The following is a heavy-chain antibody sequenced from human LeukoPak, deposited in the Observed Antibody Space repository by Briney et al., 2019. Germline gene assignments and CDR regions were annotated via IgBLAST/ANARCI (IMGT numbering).Heavy chain of an antibody. D-gene: IGHD3-3*01. CDR1: GYSFSNYY. J-gene: IGHJ6*03. CDR2: INPTAGTT. Sequence: ASVKVSCKASGYSFSNYYIHWVRQAPGQGLEWMGIINPTAGTTRNAQKFQGRLTMTEDTSTDTAYMELSSLRSEDTAVYYCATRNADDRGFWSGYHTYYYYYMDVWGKGTTVTVSS. CDR3: ATRNADDRGFWSGYHTYYYYYMDV. V-gene: IGHV1-46*01.